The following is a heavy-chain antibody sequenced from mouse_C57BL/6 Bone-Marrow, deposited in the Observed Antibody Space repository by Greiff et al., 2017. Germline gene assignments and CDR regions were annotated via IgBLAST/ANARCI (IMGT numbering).Heavy chain of an antibody. V-gene: IGHV8-8*01. J-gene: IGHJ3*01. CDR2: IWWDDDK. D-gene: IGHD1-1*01. CDR3: AREVLFITTVVTQS. CDR1: GFSLSTFGMG. Sequence: QVTLKVSGPGILQPSQTLSLTCSFSGFSLSTFGMGVGWIRQPSGKGLEWLAHIWWDDDKYYNPALKSRLTISKDTSKNQVFLKISNVDTADTATYYCAREVLFITTVVTQSWGQGTLVTVSA.